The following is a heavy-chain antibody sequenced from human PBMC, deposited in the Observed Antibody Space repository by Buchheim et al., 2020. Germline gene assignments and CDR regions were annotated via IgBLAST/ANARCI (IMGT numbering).Heavy chain of an antibody. CDR1: GFTFSSYG. Sequence: QVQLVESGGGVVQPGRSLRLSCAASGFTFSSYGMHWVRQAPGKGLEWVAVISYDGSNKYYADSVKGRFTISRDNSKNTLYLQMNSLRAEDTAVYYCAKSGYSSSWPAPYFDYWGQGTL. D-gene: IGHD6-13*01. CDR3: AKSGYSSSWPAPYFDY. V-gene: IGHV3-30*18. CDR2: ISYDGSNK. J-gene: IGHJ4*02.